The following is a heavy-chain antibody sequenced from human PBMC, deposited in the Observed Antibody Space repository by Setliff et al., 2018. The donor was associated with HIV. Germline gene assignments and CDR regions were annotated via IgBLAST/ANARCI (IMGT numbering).Heavy chain of an antibody. Sequence: ASVKVSCKASGGTFSSYAISWVRQAPGQGLEWTGGIIPIFGTANYAQKFQGRVTITTDESTGTTYMELSSLRSEDTAVYYCAREVGTYSGSYAVADGFDIWGQGTMVTVSS. CDR2: IIPIFGTA. V-gene: IGHV1-69*05. D-gene: IGHD1-26*01. CDR3: AREVGTYSGSYAVADGFDI. CDR1: GGTFSSYA. J-gene: IGHJ3*02.